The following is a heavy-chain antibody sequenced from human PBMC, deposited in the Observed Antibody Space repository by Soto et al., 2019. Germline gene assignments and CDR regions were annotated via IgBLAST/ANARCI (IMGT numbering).Heavy chain of an antibody. CDR3: ARGVTEWFGEFLYGMDA. Sequence: SETLSLTCTVYGGSISSYYWSWIRQPPGKGLEWIGYIYYSGSTNYNPSLKSRVTISVDTSKNQFSLKLSSVTAADTAVYYCARGVTEWFGEFLYGMDAWGQGTTVTVSS. CDR2: IYYSGST. J-gene: IGHJ6*02. D-gene: IGHD3-10*01. V-gene: IGHV4-59*01. CDR1: GGSISSYY.